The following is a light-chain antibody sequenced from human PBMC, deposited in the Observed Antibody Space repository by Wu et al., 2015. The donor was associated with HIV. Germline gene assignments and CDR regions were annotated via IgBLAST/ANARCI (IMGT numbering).Light chain of an antibody. CDR1: QNVGKF. CDR3: QQSDTTPWT. CDR2: AAS. J-gene: IGKJ1*01. V-gene: IGKV1-39*01. Sequence: EIQVTQSPSSLSASEGDRVTIDCRASQNVGKFLSWYQQKPGKAPKLLIYAASALQNGVPPRFSGSGSGTDFTLTIDGLQGEDFATYFCQQSDTTPWTFGQGTKVEVK.